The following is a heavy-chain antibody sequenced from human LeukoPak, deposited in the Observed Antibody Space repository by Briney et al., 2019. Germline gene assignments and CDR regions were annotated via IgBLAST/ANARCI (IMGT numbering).Heavy chain of an antibody. J-gene: IGHJ3*02. Sequence: PSETLSLTCTVSGGSISSGSYYWSWIRQPAGKGLEWIGRIYTSGSTNYNPSLKSRVTISVDTSKNQFSLKLSSVTAADTAVYYCARSPISDGSFDIWGQGTMVTVSS. CDR3: ARSPISDGSFDI. CDR2: IYTSGST. CDR1: GGSISSGSYY. D-gene: IGHD3-10*01. V-gene: IGHV4-61*02.